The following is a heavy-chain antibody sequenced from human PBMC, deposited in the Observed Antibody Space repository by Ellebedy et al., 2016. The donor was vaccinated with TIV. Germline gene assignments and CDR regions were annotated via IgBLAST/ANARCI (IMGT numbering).Heavy chain of an antibody. D-gene: IGHD2-15*01. J-gene: IGHJ4*02. CDR3: ARELGGSGGSDFDY. V-gene: IGHV3-33*01. CDR2: IWYDGTAK. Sequence: GESLKISCAASEFTFSTYHMHWVRQAPGKGLEWVAVIWYDGTAKFYAESVKGRFTISRDNSQNTLYVEMNSLSADDTALYYCARELGGSGGSDFDYWGQGTLVTVS. CDR1: EFTFSTYH.